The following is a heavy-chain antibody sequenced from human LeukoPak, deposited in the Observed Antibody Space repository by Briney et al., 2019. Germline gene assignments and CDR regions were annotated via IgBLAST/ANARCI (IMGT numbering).Heavy chain of an antibody. Sequence: GGSLRLSCGASGFMFRNYAMTWVRQGPGKGLEWVAGISGSGDTTNYEESVRGRFTISRDNAQNMLYLEMNSLRGDDTAVYYCGKDRSFWNGADPDFWSQGTLVTVSS. CDR3: GKDRSFWNGADPDF. J-gene: IGHJ4*02. CDR2: ISGSGDTT. V-gene: IGHV3-23*01. D-gene: IGHD3-3*01. CDR1: GFMFRNYA.